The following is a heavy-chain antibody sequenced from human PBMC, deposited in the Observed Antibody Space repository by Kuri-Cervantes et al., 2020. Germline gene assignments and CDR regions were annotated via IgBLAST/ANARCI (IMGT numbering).Heavy chain of an antibody. CDR1: GYTFTSYG. J-gene: IGHJ6*02. CDR3: ARGGGYYYDSSGTGGMDV. D-gene: IGHD3-22*01. CDR2: ISAYNGNT. V-gene: IGHV1-18*01. Sequence: ASVKVSCKASGYTFTSYGISWVRQAPGQGLEWMGWISAYNGNTNYAQKLQGRVTMTTDTSTSTAYMELRSLRSEDTAVYYCARGGGYYYDSSGTGGMDVWGQGNPGHRLL.